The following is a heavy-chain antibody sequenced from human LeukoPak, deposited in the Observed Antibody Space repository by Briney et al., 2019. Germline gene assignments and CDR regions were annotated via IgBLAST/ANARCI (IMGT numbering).Heavy chain of an antibody. Sequence: SGPTLVKPTQTLTLTCTFSGFSLSTSGVGVGWIRQPPGKALEWLALIYWDDDKRYSPSLKSRLTITKDTSKNQVVLTMTNMDPVDTATYYCAHTLSYDYVWGSYRGYYLDYWGQGTLVTVSS. V-gene: IGHV2-5*02. CDR2: IYWDDDK. CDR3: AHTLSYDYVWGSYRGYYLDY. CDR1: GFSLSTSGVG. D-gene: IGHD3-16*02. J-gene: IGHJ4*02.